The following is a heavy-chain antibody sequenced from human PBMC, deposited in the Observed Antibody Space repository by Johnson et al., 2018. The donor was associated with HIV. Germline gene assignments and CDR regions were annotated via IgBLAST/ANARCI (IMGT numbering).Heavy chain of an antibody. J-gene: IGHJ3*02. CDR1: GFTFSNAW. CDR3: TTPLLVGSNRPSEEGYNDALDN. CDR2: IKSKTDGGTT. D-gene: IGHD1-26*01. V-gene: IGHV3-15*01. Sequence: VQLVESGGGLVKPGGSLRLSCAASGFTFSNAWMSWVSQAPGKGLEWVGRIKSKTDGGTTDYAAPVKGRFTISRDDSKNTLYLQMNSLKTEYTAVYYCTTPLLVGSNRPSEEGYNDALDNWGQGTMVTVSS.